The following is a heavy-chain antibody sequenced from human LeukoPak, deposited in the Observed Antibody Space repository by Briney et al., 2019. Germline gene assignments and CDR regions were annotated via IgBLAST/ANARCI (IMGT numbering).Heavy chain of an antibody. D-gene: IGHD3-10*01. V-gene: IGHV1-2*02. Sequence: ASVKVSCKASVYTFTSYYMHWVRQAPGQGLEWMGWMSPNSGNTNYAQKSQRRVTTTRSTSISTGYMELSELRADYTAVYDCASDEGSGSYSDAFDIWGQGTMVTVSS. CDR2: MSPNSGNT. CDR3: ASDEGSGSYSDAFDI. J-gene: IGHJ3*02. CDR1: VYTFTSYY.